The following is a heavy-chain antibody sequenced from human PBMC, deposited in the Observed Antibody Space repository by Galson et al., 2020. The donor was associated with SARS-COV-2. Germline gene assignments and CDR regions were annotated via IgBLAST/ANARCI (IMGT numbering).Heavy chain of an antibody. CDR3: ARVDGSRPYFYGLDV. V-gene: IGHV4-59*01. J-gene: IGHJ6*02. CDR1: GASIISYY. D-gene: IGHD3-10*01. Sequence: ASETLSLTCTVSGASIISYYWSWIRQAPGKGLEWIGNIYFSGRRDYNPSLKSRVTTSVDTSENQYSLRLTSVTSADTAVYYCARVDGSRPYFYGLDVWGQGTTVTVSS. CDR2: IYFSGRR.